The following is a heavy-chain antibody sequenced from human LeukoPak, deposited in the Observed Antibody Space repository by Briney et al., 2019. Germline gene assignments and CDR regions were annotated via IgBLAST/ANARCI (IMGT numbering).Heavy chain of an antibody. J-gene: IGHJ6*03. CDR3: ARDNGGTAMAYYSYYYMDV. CDR2: MNPNSGNT. CDR1: GYTFNSYY. Sequence: GASVKVSCKASGYTFNSYYMHWVRQATGQGLEWMGWMNPNSGNTGYAQKFQGRVTMTRNTSISTAYMELSSLRSEDTAVYYCARDNGGTAMAYYSYYYMDVWGKGTTVTISS. V-gene: IGHV1-8*02. D-gene: IGHD5-18*01.